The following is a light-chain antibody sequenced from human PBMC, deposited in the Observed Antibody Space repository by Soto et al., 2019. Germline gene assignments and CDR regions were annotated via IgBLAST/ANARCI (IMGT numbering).Light chain of an antibody. CDR2: AAS. CDR1: QSVSVNS. Sequence: EIVLTQSPGTLSLSPGARALLSCRASQSVSVNSLAWSQQKGGQAPRLLIYAASTRATGVPDRFSGTGSGTDFALTISRLETDDSAVYYCQQYGGSPFTFGPGTKVDIK. J-gene: IGKJ3*01. CDR3: QQYGGSPFT. V-gene: IGKV3-20*01.